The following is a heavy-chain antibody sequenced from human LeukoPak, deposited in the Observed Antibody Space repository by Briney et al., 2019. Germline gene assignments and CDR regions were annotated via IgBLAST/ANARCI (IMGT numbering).Heavy chain of an antibody. J-gene: IGHJ5*02. V-gene: IGHV4-39*01. CDR3: ARHSGSGSLSRPFDP. D-gene: IGHD3-10*01. CDR2: VYSGGT. Sequence: PWETLSLTCSVSGASVTSGGFYWGWLRQPPGKGPEWIATVYSGGTYYNPSLKSRVTISIDTSKNQFSLRLTSVTATDTAIYHCARHSGSGSLSRPFDPWGQGTLVTVSS. CDR1: GASVTSGGFY.